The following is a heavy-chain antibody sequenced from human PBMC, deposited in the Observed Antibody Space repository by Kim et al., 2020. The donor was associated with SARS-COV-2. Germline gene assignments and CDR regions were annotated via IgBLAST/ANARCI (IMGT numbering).Heavy chain of an antibody. J-gene: IGHJ4*02. V-gene: IGHV1-2*02. D-gene: IGHD6-6*01. CDR1: GYTFIGYY. CDR2: INPNSAGT. Sequence: ASVKVSCKTSGYTFIGYYMHWVRQAPGQGLEWMGWINPNSAGTNYAQKFQGRVTMTRDTSISTAYMELSRLRYDDTAVYYCARDMYSSSSDFDYWGQGTLVTVSS. CDR3: ARDMYSSSSDFDY.